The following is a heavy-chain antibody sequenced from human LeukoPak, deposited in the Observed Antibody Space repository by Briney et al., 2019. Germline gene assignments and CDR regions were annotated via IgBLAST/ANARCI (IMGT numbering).Heavy chain of an antibody. CDR1: GYTFTSYY. V-gene: IGHV1-46*01. Sequence: ASVKVSCKASGYTFTSYYMHWVRQAPGQGHEWMGIINPSGGSTSYAQKFQGRVTMTRDTSTSTVYMEVSSLRSEDTAVYYCARAGAAGRRFDYWGQGTLVTVSS. CDR3: ARAGAAGRRFDY. J-gene: IGHJ4*02. D-gene: IGHD6-13*01. CDR2: INPSGGST.